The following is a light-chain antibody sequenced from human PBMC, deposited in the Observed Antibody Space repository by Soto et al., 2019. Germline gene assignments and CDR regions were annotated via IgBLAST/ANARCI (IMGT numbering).Light chain of an antibody. CDR3: GAWDVSLNAYV. CDR2: NNI. V-gene: IGLV1-44*01. Sequence: QSVLTQPPSASGTPGQRVTISCSGSSSNIGSKSATWYQQPPGTAPKLLIYNNIERPAGVPDRFSGSTSGTSASLAISGLQSEDETDYYCGAWDVSLNAYVFGVGTKLTVL. CDR1: SSNIGSKS. J-gene: IGLJ1*01.